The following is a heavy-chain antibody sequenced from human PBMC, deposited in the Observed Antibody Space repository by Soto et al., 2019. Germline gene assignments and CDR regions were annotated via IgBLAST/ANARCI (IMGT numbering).Heavy chain of an antibody. V-gene: IGHV3-33*01. CDR3: AREMRFLKTDY. CDR1: GFTFSNYG. CDR2: IWYDGSNK. D-gene: IGHD3-3*01. Sequence: GGSLRLSCAASGFTFSNYGMHWVRQAPGKGLEWVAIIWYDGSNKYYADSVKGRFTISRDNSKNTLFLQMNSLRAEDTAVYYCAREMRFLKTDYWGQGTLVTVSS. J-gene: IGHJ4*02.